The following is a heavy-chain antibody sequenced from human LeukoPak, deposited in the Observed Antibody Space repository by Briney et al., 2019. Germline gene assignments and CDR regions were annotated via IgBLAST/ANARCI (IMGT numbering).Heavy chain of an antibody. CDR3: ARLAAAGTYFDY. Sequence: ASVKVSCKASGYTFTSYGISWVRQAPGQGLEWMGWISAYNGNTNYAQKLQGRVTMTTDTSTSTAYMELRGLRSDDTAVYYCARLAAAGTYFDYWGQGTLVTVSS. J-gene: IGHJ4*02. CDR2: ISAYNGNT. D-gene: IGHD6-13*01. V-gene: IGHV1-18*01. CDR1: GYTFTSYG.